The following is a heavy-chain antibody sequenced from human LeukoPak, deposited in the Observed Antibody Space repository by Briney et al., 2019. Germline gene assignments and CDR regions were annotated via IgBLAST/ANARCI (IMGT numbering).Heavy chain of an antibody. D-gene: IGHD3-9*01. CDR2: ISGSGGST. J-gene: IGHJ3*02. V-gene: IGHV3-23*01. CDR1: GFTFSSYA. Sequence: GGSLRLSCAASGFTFSSYAMSWVRQAPGKGLEWVSAISGSGGSTYYADSVKGRFTISRDNSKNTLYLQMNSLRAEDTAVYYCAKPLLRYFDWFPDAFDIWGQGTMVTVSS. CDR3: AKPLLRYFDWFPDAFDI.